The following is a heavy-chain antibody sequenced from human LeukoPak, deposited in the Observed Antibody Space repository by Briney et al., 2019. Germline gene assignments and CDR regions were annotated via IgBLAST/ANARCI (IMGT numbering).Heavy chain of an antibody. D-gene: IGHD4-17*01. V-gene: IGHV1-69*06. CDR1: GGTFSSYA. CDR2: IIPIFGTA. Sequence: GASVKVSCKASGGTFSSYAISWVRQAPGQGLEWMGGIIPIFGTANYAQKFQGSVTITADKSTSTAYMELSSLRSEDTAVYYCARAWTTVTTRYMDVWGKGTTVTVSS. CDR3: ARAWTTVTTRYMDV. J-gene: IGHJ6*03.